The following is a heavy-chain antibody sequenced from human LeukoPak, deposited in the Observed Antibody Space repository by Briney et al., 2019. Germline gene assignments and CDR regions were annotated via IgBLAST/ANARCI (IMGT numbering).Heavy chain of an antibody. V-gene: IGHV3-74*01. CDR1: GFIFSDHW. Sequence: PGGSLRLSCAASGFIFSDHWMHWVRQAPGKGLVWLSRINNDGSSTIYADSVKGRFTFSRYNAENTLFLEMSSLRVEDTAVYYCVRERNNFWSGHHSIFDSWGQGTLVTVSS. D-gene: IGHD3-3*01. CDR2: INNDGSST. CDR3: VRERNNFWSGHHSIFDS. J-gene: IGHJ4*02.